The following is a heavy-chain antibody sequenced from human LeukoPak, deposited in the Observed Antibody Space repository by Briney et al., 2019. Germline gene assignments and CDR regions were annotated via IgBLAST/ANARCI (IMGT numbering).Heavy chain of an antibody. J-gene: IGHJ4*02. CDR2: TSGSGGST. CDR3: ARDGLLYCSSTSCPTLE. D-gene: IGHD2-2*01. V-gene: IGHV3-23*01. Sequence: PGGSLRLSCAASGFTFSSYAMSWVRQAPGKGLEWVSATSGSGGSTYYADSVKGRFTISRDNSKNTLYLQMNSLRSEDTAVYYCARDGLLYCSSTSCPTLEWGQGTLVTVSS. CDR1: GFTFSSYA.